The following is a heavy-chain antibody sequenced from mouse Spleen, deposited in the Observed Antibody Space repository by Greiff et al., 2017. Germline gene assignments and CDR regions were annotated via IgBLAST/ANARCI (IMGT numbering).Heavy chain of an antibody. J-gene: IGHJ3*01. CDR1: GFTFSDYG. Sequence: EVKLVESGGGLVKPGGSLKLSCAASGFTFSDYGMHWVRQAPEKGLEWVAYISSGSSTIYYADTVKGRFTISRDNAKNTLFLQMTSLRSEDTAMYYCARGYYRFAYWGQGTLVTVSA. CDR2: ISSGSSTI. D-gene: IGHD2-3*01. V-gene: IGHV5-17*01. CDR3: ARGYYRFAY.